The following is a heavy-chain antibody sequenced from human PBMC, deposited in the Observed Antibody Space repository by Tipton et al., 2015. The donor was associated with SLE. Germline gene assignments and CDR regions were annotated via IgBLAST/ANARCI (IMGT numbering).Heavy chain of an antibody. Sequence: QLVQSGAEVKKPGASVKVSCKASGYTFTSYGISWVRQAPGQGLEWMGWISAYNGNTNYAQKLQGRVTMTTDTSTSTAYMELRSLRSDDTAVYYCARDREGLQWFGVGYYYGMDEWGQGTTVTVSS. V-gene: IGHV1-18*01. D-gene: IGHD3-10*01. J-gene: IGHJ6*02. CDR3: ARDREGLQWFGVGYYYGMDE. CDR1: GYTFTSYG. CDR2: ISAYNGNT.